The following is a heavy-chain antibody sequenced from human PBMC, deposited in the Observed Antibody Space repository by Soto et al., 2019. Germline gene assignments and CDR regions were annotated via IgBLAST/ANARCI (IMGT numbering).Heavy chain of an antibody. CDR3: ARGRTMVRGVLGFVYYGMDV. D-gene: IGHD3-10*01. V-gene: IGHV4-34*01. CDR1: GGSFSGYY. Sequence: SETLSLTFAVHGGSFSGYYWSWIRQPPGEGLEWIGEINHSGSTNYNPSLKSRVTISVDTSKNQFSLKLSSVTAADTAVYYCARGRTMVRGVLGFVYYGMDVWGQGTTVT. J-gene: IGHJ6*02. CDR2: INHSGST.